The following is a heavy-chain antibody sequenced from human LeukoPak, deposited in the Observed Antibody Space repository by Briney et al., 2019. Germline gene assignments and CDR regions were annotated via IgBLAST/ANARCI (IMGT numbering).Heavy chain of an antibody. D-gene: IGHD5-12*01. J-gene: IGHJ4*02. Sequence: SETLSLTCTVSGGSISSYYWSWIRQPPGKGLEWLGYIYYSGSTNYNPPLKSRVTISVDTSKNQFSLKLSSVTAADTAVYYCARARGWLQFPGYFDYWGQGTLVTVSS. CDR3: ARARGWLQFPGYFDY. CDR1: GGSISSYY. V-gene: IGHV4-59*01. CDR2: IYYSGST.